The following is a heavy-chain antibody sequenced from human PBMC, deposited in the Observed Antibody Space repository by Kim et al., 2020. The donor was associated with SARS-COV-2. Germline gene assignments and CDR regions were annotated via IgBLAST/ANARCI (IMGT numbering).Heavy chain of an antibody. CDR2: ISSSGSTI. CDR3: ARDRDYGDKWADY. Sequence: GGSLRLSCAASGFTFSDYYMSWIRQAPGKGLEWVSYISSSGSTIYYADSVKGRFTISRDNAKNSLYLQMNSLRAEDTAVYYCARDRDYGDKWADYWGQGTLVTVSS. J-gene: IGHJ4*02. CDR1: GFTFSDYY. D-gene: IGHD4-17*01. V-gene: IGHV3-11*01.